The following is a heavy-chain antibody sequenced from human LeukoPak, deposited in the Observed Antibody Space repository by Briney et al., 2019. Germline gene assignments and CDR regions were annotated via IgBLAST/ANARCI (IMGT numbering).Heavy chain of an antibody. V-gene: IGHV1-69*06. J-gene: IGHJ6*03. CDR3: ARDRRDRGIPYMDV. D-gene: IGHD3-10*01. Sequence: GASVKVSCKASGGTFSRYAISWVRQAPGQGLEWMGGIIPIFGTANYAQKFQGRVTITADKSTSTAYMELSSLRSEDTAVYYCARDRRDRGIPYMDVWGKGTTVTVSS. CDR2: IIPIFGTA. CDR1: GGTFSRYA.